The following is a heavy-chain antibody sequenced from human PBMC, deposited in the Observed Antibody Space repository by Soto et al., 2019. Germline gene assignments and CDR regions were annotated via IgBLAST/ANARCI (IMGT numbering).Heavy chain of an antibody. V-gene: IGHV3-30*03. Sequence: QVQLVESGGGVVQPGRSLRLSCAASGFTFSSYGMHWVRQAPGKGLEWVAVISYDGSNKYYADSVKGRFTISRDNSKNTLYLQMNSLRAEDTAVYYCARGFAFGGVIVIREYFDYWGQGTLVTVSS. CDR3: ARGFAFGGVIVIREYFDY. J-gene: IGHJ4*02. CDR2: ISYDGSNK. D-gene: IGHD3-16*02. CDR1: GFTFSSYG.